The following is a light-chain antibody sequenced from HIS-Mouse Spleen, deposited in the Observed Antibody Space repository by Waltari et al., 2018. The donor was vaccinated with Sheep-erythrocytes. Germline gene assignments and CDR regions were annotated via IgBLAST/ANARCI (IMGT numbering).Light chain of an antibody. V-gene: IGLV2-23*01. CDR3: CSYAGSSTYVV. CDR2: EGS. J-gene: IGLJ2*01. Sequence: QSALPQPASVSGSPGQSITISCTGTSSDVGSYNLVSWYQQHPGKAPKPMIYEGSKRPSGVSNRFSGSKSGNTASLTISGLQAEDEADYYCCSYAGSSTYVVFGGGTKLTVL. CDR1: SSDVGSYNL.